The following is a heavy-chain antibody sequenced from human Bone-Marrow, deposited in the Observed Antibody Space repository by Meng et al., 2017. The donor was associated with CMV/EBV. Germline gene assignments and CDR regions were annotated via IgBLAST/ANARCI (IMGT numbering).Heavy chain of an antibody. CDR1: GGSFSGYY. V-gene: IGHV4-34*01. D-gene: IGHD6-13*01. J-gene: IGHJ4*02. CDR3: ARSGYSGSWYGL. Sequence: GSLRLSCAVYGGSFSGYYWSWIRQPPGKGLEWIGEINHSGSTNYNPSLKSRVTISVDTSKNQFSLKLSSVTAADTAVYYCARSGYSGSWYGLWGQGTLVTVSS. CDR2: INHSGST.